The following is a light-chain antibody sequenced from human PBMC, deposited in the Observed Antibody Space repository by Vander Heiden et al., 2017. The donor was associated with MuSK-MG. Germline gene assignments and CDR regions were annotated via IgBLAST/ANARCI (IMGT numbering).Light chain of an antibody. Sequence: EIVMTQSPATLSVSPGERATLSCRASQSVSSNLAWYQQKPGQAPRLLIYGASTSATGIPARFSGSGSGTEFTLTISSLQSEDFAVYYCQQKNTWPRTFGQGTKVEIK. CDR1: QSVSSN. CDR2: GAS. J-gene: IGKJ1*01. CDR3: QQKNTWPRT. V-gene: IGKV3-15*01.